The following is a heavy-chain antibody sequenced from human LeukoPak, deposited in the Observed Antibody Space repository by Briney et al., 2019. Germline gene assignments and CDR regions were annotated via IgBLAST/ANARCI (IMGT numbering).Heavy chain of an antibody. Sequence: GGSLRLSCAASGFTSSNYGMTWVRQAPGKGLEWVSGISGSGGTTYDADSVKGRFTVSRDNSKNILYLQMNSLRADDTAVYFCAKTQGYFDYWGQGTLVTVSS. J-gene: IGHJ4*02. CDR2: ISGSGGTT. CDR3: AKTQGYFDY. V-gene: IGHV3-23*01. CDR1: GFTSSNYG.